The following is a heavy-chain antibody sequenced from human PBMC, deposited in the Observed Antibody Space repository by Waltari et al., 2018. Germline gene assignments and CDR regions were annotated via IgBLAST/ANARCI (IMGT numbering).Heavy chain of an antibody. D-gene: IGHD6-19*01. Sequence: EVQLLQSGAELKEPGTTVRISCKVSGYTFSDYYIHWVQQAPGKGLRWMGLVEPEDGETIYADNFQGRVTISADTSTDTAFMELRSLRSEDTAVFYCATALGDSSSASRPFDFWGQGTMITVSS. V-gene: IGHV1-69-2*01. CDR1: GYTFSDYY. J-gene: IGHJ3*01. CDR2: VEPEDGET. CDR3: ATALGDSSSASRPFDF.